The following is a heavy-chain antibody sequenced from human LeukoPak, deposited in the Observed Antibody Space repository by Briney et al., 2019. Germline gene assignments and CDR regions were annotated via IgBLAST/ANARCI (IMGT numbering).Heavy chain of an antibody. V-gene: IGHV4-34*01. Sequence: SETLSLTCAVYGGSFSGYYWSWIRQPPGKGLEWIGEINHSGGTNYNPSLKSRVTISVDTSKNQFSLKLSSVTAADTAVYYCARRGYCSSTSCYFWFDPWGQGTLVTVSS. J-gene: IGHJ5*02. CDR2: INHSGGT. CDR3: ARRGYCSSTSCYFWFDP. D-gene: IGHD2-2*01. CDR1: GGSFSGYY.